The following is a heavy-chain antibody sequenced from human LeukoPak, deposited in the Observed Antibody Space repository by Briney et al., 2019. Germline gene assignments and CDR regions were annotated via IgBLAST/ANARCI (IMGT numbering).Heavy chain of an antibody. Sequence: SETLSLTCTVSGGSISSYYWSWIRQPAGKGLEWIGRIYTSGSTNYNPSLKSRVTMSVDTSKNQFSLKLSSVTAEDTAVYYCAREGSYDFWSVVVLDKKAYYYYMDVWGKGTTVTVSS. D-gene: IGHD3-3*01. CDR3: AREGSYDFWSVVVLDKKAYYYYMDV. V-gene: IGHV4-4*07. CDR2: IYTSGST. CDR1: GGSISSYY. J-gene: IGHJ6*03.